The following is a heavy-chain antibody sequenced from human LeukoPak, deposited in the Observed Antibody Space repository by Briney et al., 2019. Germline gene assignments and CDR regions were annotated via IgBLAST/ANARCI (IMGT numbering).Heavy chain of an antibody. CDR3: ARDRYDYVWGSYRLNWFDP. CDR2: TYYRSKWYN. CDR1: GDSVSSNSAA. D-gene: IGHD3-16*02. J-gene: IGHJ5*02. V-gene: IGHV6-1*01. Sequence: SQTLSLTCAISGDSVSSNSAAWNWIRQSPSRGLEWLGRTYYRSKWYNDYAVSVNSRITINPDTSKNQFSLQLNSVTPEDTAVYYCARDRYDYVWGSYRLNWFDPWGQGTLVTVSS.